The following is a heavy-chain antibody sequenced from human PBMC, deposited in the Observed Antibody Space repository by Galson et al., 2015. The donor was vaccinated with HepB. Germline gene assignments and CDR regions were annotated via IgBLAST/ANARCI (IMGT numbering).Heavy chain of an antibody. D-gene: IGHD4-17*01. CDR2: INHSGST. Sequence: SETLSLTCAVYGGSFSGYYWSWIRQPPGKGLEWIGEINHSGSTNYNPSLKSRVTMSVDTSKNQFSLKLSSVTAADTAVYYCARPYGDYGYWYFDLWGRGTLVTVSS. CDR3: ARPYGDYGYWYFDL. J-gene: IGHJ2*01. CDR1: GGSFSGYY. V-gene: IGHV4-34*01.